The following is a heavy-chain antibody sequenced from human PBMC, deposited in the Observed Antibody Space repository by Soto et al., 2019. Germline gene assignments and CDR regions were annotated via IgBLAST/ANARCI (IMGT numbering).Heavy chain of an antibody. CDR1: GGSFSGYY. J-gene: IGHJ4*02. V-gene: IGHV4-34*01. CDR3: ASQRISDAAPDY. Sequence: QVQLQQWGAGLLKPSETLSLTCAVYGGSFSGYYWSWIHQPPGKGLEWIGEINHSGSTNYNPSLKSRGTISVDSSKNQFSLKLSSVTAADTAVYYCASQRISDAAPDYWCQGTLVTVSS. D-gene: IGHD2-15*01. CDR2: INHSGST.